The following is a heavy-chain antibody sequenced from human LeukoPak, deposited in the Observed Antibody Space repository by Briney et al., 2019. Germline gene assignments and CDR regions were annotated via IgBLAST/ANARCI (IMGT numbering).Heavy chain of an antibody. Sequence: SVKVSCKASGGTFSSYAISWVRQAPGQGLEWMGRIIPILGIANYAQKFQGRVTITADKSTSTAYMELSSLRSEGTAVYYCAREGQQLVFDYWGQGTLVTVSS. CDR2: IIPILGIA. CDR3: AREGQQLVFDY. J-gene: IGHJ4*02. D-gene: IGHD6-13*01. V-gene: IGHV1-69*04. CDR1: GGTFSSYA.